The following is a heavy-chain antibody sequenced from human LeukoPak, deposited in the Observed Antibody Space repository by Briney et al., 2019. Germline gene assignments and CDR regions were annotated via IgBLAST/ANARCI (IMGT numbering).Heavy chain of an antibody. CDR3: ARGRDFWSGYSFDY. D-gene: IGHD3-3*01. CDR1: GGSISTYY. J-gene: IGHJ4*02. Sequence: SETLSLTCTVSGGSISTYYWSWVRQPPGKGLEWIGYVYYSGSTEYNPSLKSRVTISVDTSKIQFSLKLNSVTAADTAVYYCARGRDFWSGYSFDYWGQGTLVTVPS. V-gene: IGHV4-59*01. CDR2: VYYSGST.